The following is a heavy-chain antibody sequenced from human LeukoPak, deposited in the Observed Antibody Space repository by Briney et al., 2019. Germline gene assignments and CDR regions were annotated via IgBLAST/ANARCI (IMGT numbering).Heavy chain of an antibody. V-gene: IGHV3-30*02. Sequence: GGSLRLSCAAFGFTFSSYGMHWVRQAPGKGLEWVAFIRYDGSNKYYADSVKGRFTISRDNAKNSLYLQMNSLRAEDTAVYYCARDRTIGELVDYWGQGTLVTVSS. CDR1: GFTFSSYG. J-gene: IGHJ4*02. CDR3: ARDRTIGELVDY. D-gene: IGHD3-10*01. CDR2: IRYDGSNK.